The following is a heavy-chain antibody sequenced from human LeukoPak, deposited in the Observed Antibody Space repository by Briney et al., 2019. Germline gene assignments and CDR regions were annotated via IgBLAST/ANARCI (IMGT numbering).Heavy chain of an antibody. CDR3: ARGDFSDNGDYVDAFDI. D-gene: IGHD4-17*01. V-gene: IGHV3-7*01. CDR1: GFIFSDHY. J-gene: IGHJ3*02. Sequence: GGSLRLSCAASGFIFSDHYMEWVRQAPGKGLQWVANIKQDGGAKFYVDSVKGRFTISRDNTKKSLYLQMNSLRVEDTAVYYCARGDFSDNGDYVDAFDIWGQGTMVTVSS. CDR2: IKQDGGAK.